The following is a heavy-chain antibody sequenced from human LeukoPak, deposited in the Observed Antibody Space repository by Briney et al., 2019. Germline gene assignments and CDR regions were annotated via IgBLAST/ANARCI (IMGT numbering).Heavy chain of an antibody. V-gene: IGHV3-7*01. CDR2: INLDGSAR. CDR3: AKYGGDSGMAFDI. CDR1: GFTFSGSW. J-gene: IGHJ3*02. Sequence: GGSLRLSCAASGFTFSGSWMSWVRQAPGKGLEWVANINLDGSARRYINSVKGRFTISRDNAKNSLYLPMISLRAEDTAVYFCAKYGGDSGMAFDIWGQGTMVTVSS. D-gene: IGHD4-23*01.